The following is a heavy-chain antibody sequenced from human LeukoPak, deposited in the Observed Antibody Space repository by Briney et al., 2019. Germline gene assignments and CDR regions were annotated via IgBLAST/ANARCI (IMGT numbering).Heavy chain of an antibody. V-gene: IGHV3-33*01. CDR1: GFTFSSYG. CDR2: IWFDGSNK. J-gene: IGHJ4*02. CDR3: ASRHCSGGGCYFAGADPFDY. D-gene: IGHD2-15*01. Sequence: GRSLRLSCAASGFTFSSYGMHWVRQAPGKGLEWVAVIWFDGSNKYYADSVKGRFTISRDNSKNTLYLQMNSLRAEDTAVYYCASRHCSGGGCYFAGADPFDYWGQGTLVTVSS.